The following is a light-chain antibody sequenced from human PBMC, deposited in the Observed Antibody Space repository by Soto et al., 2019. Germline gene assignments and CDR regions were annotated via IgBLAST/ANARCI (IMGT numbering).Light chain of an antibody. V-gene: IGKV3-15*01. CDR3: QQYNNWPPFT. CDR1: QSVSSN. Sequence: EIVMTQSPATLSVSPGERATLSCRASQSVSSNLAWYQQKPGQAPRLLIYGASTRATGIPARFSGSGSGTEFTLTFSSLQSEDFAVYYCQQYNNWPPFTFGQGTHWRLN. J-gene: IGKJ5*01. CDR2: GAS.